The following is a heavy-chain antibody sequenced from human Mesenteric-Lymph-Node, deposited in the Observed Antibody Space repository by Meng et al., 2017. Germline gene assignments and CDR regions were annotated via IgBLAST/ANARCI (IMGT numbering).Heavy chain of an antibody. CDR3: ITEYDYSSGGWFDP. Sequence: GESLKISCEASAFTFSNDWMSWVRQAPGKGLEWVGRIKRQTHGGTADYAASVKGRFIISRDDSKNLLYLQMNSLKTEDTAVYYCITEYDYSSGGWFDPWGQGTLVTVSS. V-gene: IGHV3-15*01. CDR2: IKRQTHGGTA. J-gene: IGHJ5*02. D-gene: IGHD4-11*01. CDR1: AFTFSNDW.